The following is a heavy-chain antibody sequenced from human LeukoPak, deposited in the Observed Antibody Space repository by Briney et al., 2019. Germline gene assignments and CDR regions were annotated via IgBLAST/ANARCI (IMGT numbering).Heavy chain of an antibody. CDR3: ARGGNYYGSGSYVIGAFDI. CDR1: GGSISSYY. Sequence: SETLSLTCTVSGGSISSYYWSWIRQPAGKGLEWIGRIYTSGSTNYNPSLKSRVTMSVDTSKNPFSLKLSSVTAADTAVYYCARGGNYYGSGSYVIGAFDIWGQGTMVTVSS. D-gene: IGHD3-10*01. J-gene: IGHJ3*02. CDR2: IYTSGST. V-gene: IGHV4-4*07.